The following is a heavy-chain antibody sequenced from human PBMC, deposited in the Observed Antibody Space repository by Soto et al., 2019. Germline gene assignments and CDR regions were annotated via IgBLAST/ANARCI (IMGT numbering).Heavy chain of an antibody. CDR2: ISSSSSTI. CDR1: GFTFSSYS. V-gene: IGHV3-48*01. Sequence: GGSLRLSCAASGFTFSSYSMNWVRQAPGKGLEWVSYISSSSSTIYYADSVEGRFTISRDNAKNSLYLQMNSLRAEDTAVYYCATRGPNYYYYYMDVWGKGTTVTVSS. J-gene: IGHJ6*03. CDR3: ATRGPNYYYYYMDV.